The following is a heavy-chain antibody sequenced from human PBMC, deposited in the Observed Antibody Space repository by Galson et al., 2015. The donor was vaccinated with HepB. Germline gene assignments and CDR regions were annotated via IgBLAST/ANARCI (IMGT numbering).Heavy chain of an antibody. D-gene: IGHD3-22*01. CDR3: ARVPDSLNYYDSSGAWFDY. Sequence: TLSLTCTVSGGSISSGGYYWSWIRQHPGKGLEWIGYIYYSGSTYYNPSLKSRVTISVDTSKNQFSLKLSSVTAADTAVYYCARVPDSLNYYDSSGAWFDYWGQGTLVTVSS. J-gene: IGHJ4*02. V-gene: IGHV4-31*03. CDR2: IYYSGST. CDR1: GGSISSGGYY.